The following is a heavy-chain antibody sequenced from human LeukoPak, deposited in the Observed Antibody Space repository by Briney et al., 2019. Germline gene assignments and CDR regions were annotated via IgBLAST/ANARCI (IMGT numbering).Heavy chain of an antibody. CDR3: ARDPNGMVGFDY. CDR2: ISSSSSYI. Sequence: GGSLRLSCAASGFTFSSYSMNWVRQAPGKGLEWVLSISSSSSYIYYADSVKGRFTISRDNAKNSLYLQMNSLRAEDTAVYYCARDPNGMVGFDYWGQGTLVTVSS. J-gene: IGHJ4*02. CDR1: GFTFSSYS. V-gene: IGHV3-21*01. D-gene: IGHD1-26*01.